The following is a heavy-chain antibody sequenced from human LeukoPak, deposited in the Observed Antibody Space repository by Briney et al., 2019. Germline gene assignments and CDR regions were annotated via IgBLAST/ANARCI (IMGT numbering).Heavy chain of an antibody. V-gene: IGHV3-23*01. CDR3: ARDNGSGWLLVLDY. D-gene: IGHD6-19*01. CDR2: ISNNGGYT. CDR1: GFTFSSSA. J-gene: IGHJ4*02. Sequence: GGSLRLSCAASGFTFSSSAMSWVRQAPGKGLEWVSAISNNGGYTYYADSVRGRFTISRDNSKNTLYLQMNSLRAEDTAVYYCARDNGSGWLLVLDYWGQGTLVTVSS.